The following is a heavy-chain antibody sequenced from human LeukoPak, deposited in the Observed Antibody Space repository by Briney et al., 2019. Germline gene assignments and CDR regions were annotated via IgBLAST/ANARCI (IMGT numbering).Heavy chain of an antibody. J-gene: IGHJ3*02. CDR2: MNPNSGNT. CDR3: ARAVGAYGSGTPDDAFDI. Sequence: ASVKVSCKASGYTLTSYDINWVRQATGQGLEWMGWMNPNSGNTGYAQKFQGRVTITRNTSISTAYMELSSLRSEDTAVYYCARAVGAYGSGTPDDAFDIWGQGTMVTVSS. D-gene: IGHD3-10*01. CDR1: GYTLTSYD. V-gene: IGHV1-8*03.